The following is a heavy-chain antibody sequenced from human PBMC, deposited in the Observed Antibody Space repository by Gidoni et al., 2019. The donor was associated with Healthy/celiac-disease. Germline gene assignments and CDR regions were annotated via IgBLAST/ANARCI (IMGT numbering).Heavy chain of an antibody. CDR2: IYYSGST. CDR3: AGLTTYYDFWSGYSNSAIDI. Sequence: QLQLQESGPGLVKPSETLSLTCTVSGGSISSSSYYWGWIRQPPGKGLEWIVSIYYSGSTYYNPSLTSRVTISVDTSKNQFSLKLSSVTAADTAVYYCAGLTTYYDFWSGYSNSAIDIWGQGTMVTVSS. CDR1: GGSISSSSYY. V-gene: IGHV4-39*01. D-gene: IGHD3-3*01. J-gene: IGHJ3*02.